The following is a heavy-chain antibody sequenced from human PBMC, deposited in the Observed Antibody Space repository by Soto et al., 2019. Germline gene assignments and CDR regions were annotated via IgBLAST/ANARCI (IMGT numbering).Heavy chain of an antibody. CDR1: GGTFSSYA. CDR3: ARVPDHEIPYYYGMDA. Sequence: QVQLVQSGAEVKKPGSSVKVSCNASGGTFSSYAINWVRQAPGQGLEWMGGIIPIFGTANYAQKFQGRVTITADESTSTAYMELSSLRSEDTAVYYCARVPDHEIPYYYGMDAWGQGTTVTVSS. V-gene: IGHV1-69*12. CDR2: IIPIFGTA. J-gene: IGHJ6*02.